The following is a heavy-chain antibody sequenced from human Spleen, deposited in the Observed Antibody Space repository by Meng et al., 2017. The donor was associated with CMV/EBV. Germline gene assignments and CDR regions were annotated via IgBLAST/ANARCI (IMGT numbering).Heavy chain of an antibody. CDR3: AREYCSATSCYLVASGGVDV. Sequence: ESLKISCAASGFTFSNAWMSWVRQPPGKGLEWIGEIHHRGRTNYNPTLKSRVTMSVDKSKNQFFLKMNSVTAADTAVYYCAREYCSATSCYLVASGGVDVWGQGTAVTVSS. D-gene: IGHD2-2*01. V-gene: IGHV4/OR15-8*01. CDR1: GFTFSNAW. J-gene: IGHJ6*02. CDR2: IHHRGRT.